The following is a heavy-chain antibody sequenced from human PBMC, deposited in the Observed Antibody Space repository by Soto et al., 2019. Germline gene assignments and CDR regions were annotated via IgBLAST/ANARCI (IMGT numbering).Heavy chain of an antibody. CDR1: GYTFTSYG. J-gene: IGHJ4*02. Sequence: GASVKVSCKASGYTFTSYGISWVRQAPGQGIEWMGWISAYNGNTNYAQKLQGRVTMTTDTSTSTAYMELRSLGSDDTAVYYCARAPYDFWSGYYVNYFDYWGQGTLVTVSS. CDR2: ISAYNGNT. D-gene: IGHD3-3*01. CDR3: ARAPYDFWSGYYVNYFDY. V-gene: IGHV1-18*01.